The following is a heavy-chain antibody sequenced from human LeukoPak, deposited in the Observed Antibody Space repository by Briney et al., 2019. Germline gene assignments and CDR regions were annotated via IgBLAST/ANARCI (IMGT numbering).Heavy chain of an antibody. CDR1: GFTLSSYE. V-gene: IGHV3-48*03. CDR2: IGGSGSTI. D-gene: IGHD1-26*01. J-gene: IGHJ4*02. Sequence: GGSLRLSCSASGFTLSSYEMNWVRQAPGKGLEWVSSIGGSGSTIYYADSVMGRFTISRDNAKNSLYLQMNSLRAEDTAVYYCARARSHWGQGPLVTVSS. CDR3: ARARSH.